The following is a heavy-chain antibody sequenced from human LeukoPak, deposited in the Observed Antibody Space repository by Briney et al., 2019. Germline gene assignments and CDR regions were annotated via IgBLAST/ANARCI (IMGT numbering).Heavy chain of an antibody. D-gene: IGHD2-2*01. CDR2: IYTSGST. J-gene: IGHJ6*03. V-gene: IGHV4-61*02. CDR1: GGSISSGSYY. Sequence: SQTLSLTCTVSGGSISSGSYYWSWIRQPAGKGLEWIGRIYTSGSTNYNPSLKSRVTISVDTSKNQFSLKLSSVTAADTAVYYCARDIVVVPATRAYCYYYYYMDVWGKGTTVTVSS. CDR3: ARDIVVVPATRAYCYYYYYMDV.